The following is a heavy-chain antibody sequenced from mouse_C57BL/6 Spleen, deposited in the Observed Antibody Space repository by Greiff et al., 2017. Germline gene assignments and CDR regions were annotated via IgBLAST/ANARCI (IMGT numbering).Heavy chain of an antibody. CDR1: GYAFSSSW. CDR2: IYPGDGDT. V-gene: IGHV1-82*01. J-gene: IGHJ1*03. CDR3: ARGGDWYFAV. Sequence: VQLQQSGPELVKPGASVKISCKASGYAFSSSWMNWVKQRPGKGLEWIGRIYPGDGDTNYNGKFKGKATLTADKSSSTAYMQLSSLTSEDSAVYICARGGDWYFAVWGTGTTVTVSS.